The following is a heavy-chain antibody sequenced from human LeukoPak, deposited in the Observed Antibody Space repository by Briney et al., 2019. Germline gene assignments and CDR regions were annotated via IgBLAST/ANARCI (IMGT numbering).Heavy chain of an antibody. CDR1: GGSFSGYY. V-gene: IGHV4-34*01. J-gene: IGHJ4*02. Sequence: SETLSLTCAVYGGSFSGYYWSWIRQPPGKGLEWIGEINHSGSTNYNPSLKSRVTISVDTSKNQFSLKLSSVTAADTAVYYCAATIFGLINPPDYWGQGTLVTVSS. D-gene: IGHD3-3*01. CDR2: INHSGST. CDR3: AATIFGLINPPDY.